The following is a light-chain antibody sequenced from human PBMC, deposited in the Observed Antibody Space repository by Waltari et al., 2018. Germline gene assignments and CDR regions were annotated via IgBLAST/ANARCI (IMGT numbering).Light chain of an antibody. J-gene: IGLJ3*02. V-gene: IGLV4-69*01. CDR2: VNSDGSH. Sequence: QLVLTQSPSASASLGASVKLTCTLSSGHSSDVIAWHQQQPEKGPRYLMKVNSDGSHIKGDDIPGRFAGSSSGAERYLSISSLQSEDEADYYCQTGGHGTWVFGGGTRLTVL. CDR3: QTGGHGTWV. CDR1: SGHSSDV.